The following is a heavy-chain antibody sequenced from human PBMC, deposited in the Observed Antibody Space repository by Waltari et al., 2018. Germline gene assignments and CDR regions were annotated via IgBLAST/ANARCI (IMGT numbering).Heavy chain of an antibody. CDR3: ARDRSGSGWYYFNY. J-gene: IGHJ4*02. D-gene: IGHD6-19*01. V-gene: IGHV1-2*02. Sequence: QVQLVQSGAEVKKPGASVKVSCKTSGYTFDDCDRHGVRQAPGQGLEWMGWINPYSDVTNYAQKFQGRVTMTRDTSLSTAYMELSGLRSDDTAVYYCARDRSGSGWYYFNYWGQGTLVTVSS. CDR2: INPYSDVT. CDR1: GYTFDDCD.